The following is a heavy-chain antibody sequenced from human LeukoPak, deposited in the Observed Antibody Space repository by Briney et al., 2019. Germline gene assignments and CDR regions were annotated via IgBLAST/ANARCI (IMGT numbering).Heavy chain of an antibody. J-gene: IGHJ4*02. Sequence: SETLSLTCTVSGGSISSGSYCWSWIRQPAGKGLEWIGHIHTSGNTNYNPSLKSRVTISVDTSKNQFSLKLSSVTAADTAVYYCARDRLLWFGELDFWGQGTLVIVSS. CDR2: IHTSGNT. CDR1: GGSISSGSYC. CDR3: ARDRLLWFGELDF. V-gene: IGHV4-61*09. D-gene: IGHD3-10*01.